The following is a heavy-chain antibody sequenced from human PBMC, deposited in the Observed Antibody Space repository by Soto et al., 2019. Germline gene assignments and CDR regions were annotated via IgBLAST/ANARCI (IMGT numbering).Heavy chain of an antibody. CDR1: GGSISSGGYY. V-gene: IGHV4-31*03. D-gene: IGHD3-10*01. Sequence: PSETLSLTCTVSGGSISSGGYYWSWIRQHPGKGLEWIGYIYYSGSTYYNPSLKSRVTISVDTSKNQFSLKLGSVTAADTAVYYCARGVGGSRLNWFDPWAKATLVTVAS. J-gene: IGHJ5*02. CDR2: IYYSGST. CDR3: ARGVGGSRLNWFDP.